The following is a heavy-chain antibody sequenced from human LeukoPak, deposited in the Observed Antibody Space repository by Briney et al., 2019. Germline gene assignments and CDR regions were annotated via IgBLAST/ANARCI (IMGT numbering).Heavy chain of an antibody. D-gene: IGHD3-10*01. Sequence: GGSLRLSCAASGFSFSGYGMHWVRQAPGKGLEWVAFIRYDGSNKYYADSVKGRFTISRDNSKNTLYLQMNSLRAEDTAVYYCAKDHYYGSGSYGSPDYWGQGTLVTVSS. J-gene: IGHJ4*02. CDR2: IRYDGSNK. V-gene: IGHV3-30*02. CDR1: GFSFSGYG. CDR3: AKDHYYGSGSYGSPDY.